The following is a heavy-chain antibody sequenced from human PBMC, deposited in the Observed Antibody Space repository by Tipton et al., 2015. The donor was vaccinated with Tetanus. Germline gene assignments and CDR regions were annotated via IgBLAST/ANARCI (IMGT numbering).Heavy chain of an antibody. CDR3: ARDRGDYIYYGMDV. D-gene: IGHD3-22*01. J-gene: IGHJ6*02. Sequence: QLVQSGAEMKKPGASVKVSCKASGYTFTGYYIYWVRQAPGQGLEWMGWIDPNSGATVYAQKFQGRVTMTRDTSISTAYMELRSLRSDDTAAYYCARDRGDYIYYGMDVWGPGTPVTVS. V-gene: IGHV1-2*02. CDR1: GYTFTGYY. CDR2: IDPNSGAT.